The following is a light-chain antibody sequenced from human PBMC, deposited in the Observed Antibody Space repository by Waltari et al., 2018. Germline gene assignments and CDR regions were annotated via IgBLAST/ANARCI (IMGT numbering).Light chain of an antibody. V-gene: IGLV2-11*01. CDR2: DVP. CDR3: CSYGGSYSFVV. J-gene: IGLJ2*01. CDR1: SSDVGGYNY. Sequence: QSALTQPRSVSGSPGQSVTISCTGTSSDVGGYNYVSWYQQHPGKAPKLIIYDVPKRPSGVPDRFSGSKSGNTASLTISGLKAEDEADYYCCSYGGSYSFVVFGGGTKLTVL.